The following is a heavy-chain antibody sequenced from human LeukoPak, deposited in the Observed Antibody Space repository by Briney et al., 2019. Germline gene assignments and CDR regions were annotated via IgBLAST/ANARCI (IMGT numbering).Heavy chain of an antibody. Sequence: GGSLRLSCAASGFTLNAYTMTWVRQAPGKGLEWVSSINSVGQYVFYADPVRGRFTISRDNAKNSLYLVMNSLTADDTAVYYCARDYQFRLDVWGQGTTVTVSS. CDR2: INSVGQYV. V-gene: IGHV3-21*01. J-gene: IGHJ6*02. CDR3: ARDYQFRLDV. CDR1: GFTLNAYT. D-gene: IGHD2-2*01.